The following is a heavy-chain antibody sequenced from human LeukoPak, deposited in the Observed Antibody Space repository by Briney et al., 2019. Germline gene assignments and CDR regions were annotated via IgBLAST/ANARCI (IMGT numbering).Heavy chain of an antibody. J-gene: IGHJ4*02. D-gene: IGHD3-22*01. V-gene: IGHV3-23*01. Sequence: PGGSLRLSCVASGFTFSAYAVGWVRRAPGMGLEWVSSISVSGSQTDYADSVKGRFTISRDNSKNTFYLQMNSLRAEDTAVYYCAKDVGNYYDSSGYLRTMPFDCWGQGTLVTVSS. CDR1: GFTFSAYA. CDR3: AKDVGNYYDSSGYLRTMPFDC. CDR2: ISVSGSQT.